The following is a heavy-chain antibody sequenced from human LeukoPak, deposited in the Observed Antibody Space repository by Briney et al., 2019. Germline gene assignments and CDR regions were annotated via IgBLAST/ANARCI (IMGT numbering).Heavy chain of an antibody. D-gene: IGHD2-2*01. CDR3: AKGHIVVVPAAIGWFDP. CDR2: ISGSGGST. V-gene: IGHV3-23*01. J-gene: IGHJ5*02. Sequence: GGSLRLSCAASGFTFSSYAMSWVRQAPGKGLEWVSAISGSGGSTYYADSVKGRFTISRDNSKNTLYLQMNSLRAEDTAAYYCAKGHIVVVPAAIGWFDPWGQGTLVTVSS. CDR1: GFTFSSYA.